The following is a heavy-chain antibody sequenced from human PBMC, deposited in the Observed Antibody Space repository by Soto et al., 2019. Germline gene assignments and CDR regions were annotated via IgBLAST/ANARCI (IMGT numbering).Heavy chain of an antibody. D-gene: IGHD6-13*01. CDR2: INHSGST. CDR3: AREQQQLDPYFDY. J-gene: IGHJ4*02. CDR1: GGSFSGYY. Sequence: ETLSLTCAVYGGSFSGYYWSWIRQPPGKGLEWIGEINHSGSTNYNPSLKSRVTISVDTSKNQFSLKLSSVTAADTAVYYCAREQQQLDPYFDYWGQGTLVTVSS. V-gene: IGHV4-34*01.